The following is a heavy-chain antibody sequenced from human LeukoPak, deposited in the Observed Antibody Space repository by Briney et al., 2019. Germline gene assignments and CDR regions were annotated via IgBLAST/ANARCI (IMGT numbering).Heavy chain of an antibody. J-gene: IGHJ4*02. D-gene: IGHD3-16*01. CDR2: ITYDGSNK. CDR1: GFTFSSYG. Sequence: PGRPLRLSCAASGFTFSSYGMHWVRQAPGKGLEWVAVITYDGSNKYYADSVKGRFTISRDNSKNTLYLQMNSLRAEDTAVYYCAKIHGGRLDFDYWGQGTLVTVSS. V-gene: IGHV3-30*18. CDR3: AKIHGGRLDFDY.